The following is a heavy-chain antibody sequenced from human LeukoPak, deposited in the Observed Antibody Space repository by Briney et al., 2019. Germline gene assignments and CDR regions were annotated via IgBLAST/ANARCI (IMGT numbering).Heavy chain of an antibody. V-gene: IGHV3-30*02. CDR3: AKDLDGHGAYEY. D-gene: IGHD5-12*01. CDR1: GFTFSTYG. J-gene: IGHJ4*02. CDR2: IRNDGGDT. Sequence: GGSLRLSCAASGFTFSTYGMHWVRQAPGKGLEWVTYIRNDGGDTFDADSVKGRFTISRDNSKNTLYLQMNSLSAEDTALYYCAKDLDGHGAYEYWGQGTLVTVSS.